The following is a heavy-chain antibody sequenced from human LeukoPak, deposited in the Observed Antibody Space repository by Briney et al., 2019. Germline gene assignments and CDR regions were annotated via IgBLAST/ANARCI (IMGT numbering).Heavy chain of an antibody. V-gene: IGHV3-30*02. Sequence: GGSLRLSCAASGFTFSSYGMHWVRQAPGKGLEWVAFIRYDGSNKYYADSVKGRFTISRDNSKNTLYLQMNSLRAEDTAVYYCAKGRSSSWYGGVDYWGQGTLVTVSS. CDR2: IRYDGSNK. J-gene: IGHJ4*02. CDR1: GFTFSSYG. D-gene: IGHD6-13*01. CDR3: AKGRSSSWYGGVDY.